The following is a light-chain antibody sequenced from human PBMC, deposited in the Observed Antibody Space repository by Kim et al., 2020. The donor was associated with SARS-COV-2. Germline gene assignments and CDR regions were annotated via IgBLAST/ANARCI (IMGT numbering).Light chain of an antibody. Sequence: SASVGDRVTITCRASQTISIYLNWYQQKPGKAPKLLIHAASSLQSGVPSRFSGSGSGTDLALTISSLQREDFATYYCQQSYSTPYTFGQGTKLEI. CDR2: AAS. J-gene: IGKJ2*01. CDR1: QTISIY. CDR3: QQSYSTPYT. V-gene: IGKV1-39*01.